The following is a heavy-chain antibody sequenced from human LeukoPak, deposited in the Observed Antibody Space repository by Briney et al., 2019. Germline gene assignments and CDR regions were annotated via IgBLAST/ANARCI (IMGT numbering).Heavy chain of an antibody. D-gene: IGHD3-22*01. CDR3: ARDLGQYYDTSDNWFDP. Sequence: GGSLRLSCAASGFTFSGYGMSWVRQAPGKGLEWVSAISGSGGSTYYADSVKGRFTISRDNSKNTLYLQMNSLRAEDTAVYYCARDLGQYYDTSDNWFDPWGQGTLVTVSS. V-gene: IGHV3-23*01. CDR2: ISGSGGST. J-gene: IGHJ5*02. CDR1: GFTFSGYG.